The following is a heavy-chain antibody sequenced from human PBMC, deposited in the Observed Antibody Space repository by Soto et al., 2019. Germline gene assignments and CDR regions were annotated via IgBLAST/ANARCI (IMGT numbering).Heavy chain of an antibody. D-gene: IGHD1-26*01. CDR3: ARDRGGTFHL. Sequence: SETLSLPCTFSRGSLRNFYWGWIRQSPGKGLEWIGSIYDTGRTNYNPSLESRVTISVDRSKNQFSLKLTSVTAADRAVYYCARDRGGTFHLWAQGTLVTVSS. V-gene: IGHV4-59*01. CDR2: IYDTGRT. J-gene: IGHJ1*01. CDR1: RGSLRNFY.